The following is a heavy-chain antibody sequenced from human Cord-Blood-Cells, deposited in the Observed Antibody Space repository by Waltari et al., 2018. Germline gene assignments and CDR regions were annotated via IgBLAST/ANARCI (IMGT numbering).Heavy chain of an antibody. V-gene: IGHV1-69*01. Sequence: QVQLVQSGAEVKKPGSSVKVSCKASGGTFSSYAISWVRQAPGQGLEWMGGIIPIFGTANYAQKFQGRVTSTADESTSTAYMELSSLRSEDTAVYYCGTSRYCGGDCYSDHLDYWGQGTLVTVSS. D-gene: IGHD2-21*01. CDR3: GTSRYCGGDCYSDHLDY. J-gene: IGHJ4*02. CDR1: GGTFSSYA. CDR2: IIPIFGTA.